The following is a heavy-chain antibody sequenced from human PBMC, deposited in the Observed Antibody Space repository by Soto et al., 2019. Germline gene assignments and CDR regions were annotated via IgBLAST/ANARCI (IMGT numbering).Heavy chain of an antibody. CDR3: ARAPNPSVGGGRHYHDAFDI. Sequence: QVQLVQSGAEVKKPGASVKVSCKASGYTFTSYDINWVRQATGQGLEWMGWMNPNSGNTGYAQKFQGRVTMTRNTSISTAYMELSSLRSEDTAVYYCARAPNPSVGGGRHYHDAFDIWGQGTMVTVSS. J-gene: IGHJ3*02. V-gene: IGHV1-8*01. CDR2: MNPNSGNT. D-gene: IGHD2-15*01. CDR1: GYTFTSYD.